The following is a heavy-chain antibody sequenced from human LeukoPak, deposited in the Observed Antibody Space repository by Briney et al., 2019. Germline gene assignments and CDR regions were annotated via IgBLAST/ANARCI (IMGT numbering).Heavy chain of an antibody. D-gene: IGHD3-16*01. Sequence: GGSLRLSCAASGFTFSSYAMSWVRQAPGKGLEWVSAISGSGGGTYYADSVKGRFTISRDDSKNTLYLQMNSLRAEDTAVYYCAKPMTQPQRGRIDYWGQGTLVTVSS. J-gene: IGHJ4*02. CDR1: GFTFSSYA. CDR2: ISGSGGGT. CDR3: AKPMTQPQRGRIDY. V-gene: IGHV3-23*01.